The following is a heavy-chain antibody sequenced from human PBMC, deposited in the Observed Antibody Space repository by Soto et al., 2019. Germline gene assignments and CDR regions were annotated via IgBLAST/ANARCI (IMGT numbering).Heavy chain of an antibody. CDR3: ARIYGSGSYYKHFDH. J-gene: IGHJ4*02. Sequence: PGGSLGLSCVASGFTFSSYGMHWVRQAPGKGLEWVAIISYDGSNTYYVDSVKGRFTISRDNAKNSLFLQMNSLRAEDTAVYYCARIYGSGSYYKHFDHWAQGALVTVSS. D-gene: IGHD3-10*01. V-gene: IGHV3-30*03. CDR1: GFTFSSYG. CDR2: ISYDGSNT.